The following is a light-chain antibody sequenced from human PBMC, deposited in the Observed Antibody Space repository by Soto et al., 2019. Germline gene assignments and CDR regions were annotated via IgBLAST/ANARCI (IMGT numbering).Light chain of an antibody. CDR2: AAS. J-gene: IGKJ1*01. CDR1: QSISTF. CDR3: QQSYTTPRT. Sequence: DIQMTQSPSSLSASVRDRVSVTCRASQSISTFLNWYQQRAGEAPKLLIYAASSLQSGVPSRFSGSGSGADFTLTIGSLQPEDFATYYCQQSYTTPRTLGQGTKVEVK. V-gene: IGKV1-39*01.